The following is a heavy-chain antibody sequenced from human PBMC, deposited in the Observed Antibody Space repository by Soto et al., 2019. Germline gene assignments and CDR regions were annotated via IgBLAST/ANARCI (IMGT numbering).Heavy chain of an antibody. D-gene: IGHD3-10*01. CDR1: GFTFSSYA. Sequence: VQLLESGGGLVQPGGSLRLSCAASGFTFSSYAMSWVRQAPGKGLEWVSAISGSGGSTYYADSVKGRFTISRDNSKNTLYLQMNSLRAEDTAVYYCAKSATYYYGSGSNRLFDYWGQGTLVTVSS. CDR2: ISGSGGST. J-gene: IGHJ4*02. CDR3: AKSATYYYGSGSNRLFDY. V-gene: IGHV3-23*01.